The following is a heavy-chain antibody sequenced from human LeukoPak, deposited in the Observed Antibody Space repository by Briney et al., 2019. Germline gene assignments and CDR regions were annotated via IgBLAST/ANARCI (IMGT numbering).Heavy chain of an antibody. D-gene: IGHD3-10*01. CDR2: ISSSGSTI. V-gene: IGHV3-48*03. Sequence: GGSLRLSCAASGFTFSSYEMNWVRQAPGKGLEWVLCISSSGSTIYYADSVKGRFTISRDNSKNTLYLQMNSLRVEDTAVYYCAQSQYYFGSGSHDYWGQGTLVTVSS. CDR1: GFTFSSYE. CDR3: AQSQYYFGSGSHDY. J-gene: IGHJ4*02.